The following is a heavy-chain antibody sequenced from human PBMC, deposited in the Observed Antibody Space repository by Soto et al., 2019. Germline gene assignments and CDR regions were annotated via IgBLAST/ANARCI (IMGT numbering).Heavy chain of an antibody. CDR3: ARDGTGYYYGSGSYRVFDY. V-gene: IGHV3-48*01. Sequence: GRPLRLSWAAAGCTFISYSMSWISQTKGKGLEWVSYISSSSSTIYYADSVKGRFTISRDNAKNSLYLQMNSLRAEDTAVYYCARDGTGYYYGSGSYRVFDYWGQGTLVTVSS. CDR2: ISSSSSTI. CDR1: GCTFISYS. J-gene: IGHJ4*02. D-gene: IGHD3-10*01.